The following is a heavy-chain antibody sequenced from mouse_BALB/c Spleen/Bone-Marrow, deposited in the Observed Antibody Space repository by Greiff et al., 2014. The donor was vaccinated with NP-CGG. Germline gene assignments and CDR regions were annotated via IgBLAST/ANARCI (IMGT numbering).Heavy chain of an antibody. J-gene: IGHJ3*01. CDR3: ARFYRYDGFAY. V-gene: IGHV1-7*01. CDR1: GYTFTNYW. CDR2: INPSTGYT. Sequence: QVQLQQPGAELAKPGASVKMSCKASGYTFTNYWMRWVKQRPGQGLEWIGYINPSTGYTEYNQKFKDKATLTADKSSSTAYMQLSSLTSEDSAVYYCARFYRYDGFAYWGQGTLVTVSA. D-gene: IGHD2-14*01.